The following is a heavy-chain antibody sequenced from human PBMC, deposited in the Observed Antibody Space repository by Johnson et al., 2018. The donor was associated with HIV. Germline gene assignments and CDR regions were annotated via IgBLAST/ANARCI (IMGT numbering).Heavy chain of an antibody. CDR1: GFTFDDYG. V-gene: IGHV3-30*03. J-gene: IGHJ3*02. Sequence: QVQLVESGGGVVRPGGSLRLSCAASGFTFDDYGMSWVRQAPGKGLEWVAVISYDGSNKYYADSVKGRLTISRDNAKNTLYLQMNSLRAGYTAVYYRAREGGYGGNLDAFDIWGQGTMVTVSS. D-gene: IGHD4-23*01. CDR3: AREGGYGGNLDAFDI. CDR2: ISYDGSNK.